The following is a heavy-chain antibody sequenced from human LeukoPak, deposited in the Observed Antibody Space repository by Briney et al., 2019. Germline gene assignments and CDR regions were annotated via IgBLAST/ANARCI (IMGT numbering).Heavy chain of an antibody. V-gene: IGHV4-39*07. CDR2: IYYSGST. D-gene: IGHD1-14*01. J-gene: IGHJ6*03. CDR1: GGSISSSSYY. CDR3: ARYTRSLAYYYYMDV. Sequence: SETLSFTCTVSGGSISSSSYYWGWIRQPPGKGLEWIGSIYYSGSTNYNPSLKSRVTISVDTSKNQFSLKLSSVTAADTAVYYCARYTRSLAYYYYMDVWGKGTTVTVSS.